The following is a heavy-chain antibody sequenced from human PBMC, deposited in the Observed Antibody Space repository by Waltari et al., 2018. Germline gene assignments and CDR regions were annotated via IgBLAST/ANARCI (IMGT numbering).Heavy chain of an antibody. CDR1: GYTFTGYY. CDR2: INPNKGGT. V-gene: IGHV1-2*06. D-gene: IGHD3-3*01. J-gene: IGHJ5*02. CDR3: ARGDIARSLGP. Sequence: QVQLVQSGAEVKKPGASVKVSCKASGYTFTGYYMHWGRQAPGQGLEWMGRINPNKGGTNYAQKFQGMVTMTRDTSISTAYMELSRLRSDDTAVYYCARGDIARSLGPWGQGTLVTVSS.